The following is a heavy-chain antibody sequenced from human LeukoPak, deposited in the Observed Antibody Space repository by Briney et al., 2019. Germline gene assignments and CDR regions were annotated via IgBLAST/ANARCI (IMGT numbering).Heavy chain of an antibody. V-gene: IGHV3-21*01. CDR3: ARSGWNDGWFDP. D-gene: IGHD1-1*01. CDR2: ISSSSSYI. J-gene: IGHJ5*02. CDR1: GFTFSSYT. Sequence: PGGSLRLSCAASGFTFSSYTMNWVRQAPGKGLEWVSSISSSSSYIYYADSVKGRFTISRDNAKTSLYLQMNSLRAEDTAVYYCARSGWNDGWFDPWGQGTLVTVSP.